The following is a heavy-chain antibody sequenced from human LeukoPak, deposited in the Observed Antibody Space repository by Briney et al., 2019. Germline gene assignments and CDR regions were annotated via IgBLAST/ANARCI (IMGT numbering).Heavy chain of an antibody. Sequence: GGSLSLSCAASGFTFSSYGMYWVGQAPGKGLECVAFIRLDGSNKYYEDSEKGRFTSSRDISKNTLDLQRHSLRAEDTAVYYCAKDTGDYYDSSGYYYAGWFDPWGQGTLVTVSS. CDR2: IRLDGSNK. CDR3: AKDTGDYYDSSGYYYAGWFDP. D-gene: IGHD3-22*01. J-gene: IGHJ5*02. V-gene: IGHV3-30*02. CDR1: GFTFSSYG.